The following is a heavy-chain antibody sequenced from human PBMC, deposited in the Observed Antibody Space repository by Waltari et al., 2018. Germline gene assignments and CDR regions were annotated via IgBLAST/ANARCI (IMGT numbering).Heavy chain of an antibody. Sequence: QVQLVQSGAEVKKPGSSVKVSCKASGGTLSSYAISWVRQAPGQGLEWMGGIIPIFGTANYAQKFQGRVTITTDESTSTAYMELSSLRSEDTAVYYCARAYCGGDCSYYYYYGMDVWGQGTTVTVSS. J-gene: IGHJ6*02. CDR3: ARAYCGGDCSYYYYYGMDV. V-gene: IGHV1-69*05. CDR2: IIPIFGTA. D-gene: IGHD2-21*01. CDR1: GGTLSSYA.